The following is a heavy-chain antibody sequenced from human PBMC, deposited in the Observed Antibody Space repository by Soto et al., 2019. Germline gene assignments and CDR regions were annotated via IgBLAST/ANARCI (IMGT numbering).Heavy chain of an antibody. J-gene: IGHJ5*02. CDR2: IRSKAYGGTT. D-gene: IGHD3-10*01. CDR3: TRFPVRGGNWFDP. CDR1: GFTFGDYA. Sequence: GGSLRLSCTASGFTFGDYAMSWFRQAPGKGLEWVGFIRSKAYGGTTEYAASVKGRFTISRDDSKSIAYLQMNSLKTEDTAVYYCTRFPVRGGNWFDPWGQGTLVTVSS. V-gene: IGHV3-49*03.